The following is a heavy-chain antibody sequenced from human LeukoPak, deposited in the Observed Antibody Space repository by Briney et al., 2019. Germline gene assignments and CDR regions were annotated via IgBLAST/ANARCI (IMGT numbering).Heavy chain of an antibody. V-gene: IGHV3-21*01. Sequence: PGGSLRLSCAASGFTFSTYAMSWVRQAPGKGLEWVSSISSSSSYIYYADSVKGRFTISRDNAKNSLYLQMNSLRAEDTAVYYCARGKDDSSGYYLKYWGQGTLVTVSS. CDR1: GFTFSTYA. D-gene: IGHD3-22*01. J-gene: IGHJ4*02. CDR3: ARGKDDSSGYYLKY. CDR2: ISSSSSYI.